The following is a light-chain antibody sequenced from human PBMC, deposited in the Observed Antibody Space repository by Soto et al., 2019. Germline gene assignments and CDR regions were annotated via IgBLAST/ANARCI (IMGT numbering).Light chain of an antibody. CDR3: QQSDSSPT. J-gene: IGKJ2*01. CDR1: QSITNY. V-gene: IGKV1-39*01. CDR2: AES. Sequence: DIQMTQSPSSLSASIGDRVTITCRASQSITNYLNWYQQTPGKAPKLLIYAESSLQDGVPERFSDIGSGPDLTLTISSLQPEDFATYYCQQSDSSPTFGQGTKVEIK.